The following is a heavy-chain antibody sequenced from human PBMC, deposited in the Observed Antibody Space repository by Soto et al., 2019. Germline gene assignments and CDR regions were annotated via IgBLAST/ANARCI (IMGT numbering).Heavy chain of an antibody. D-gene: IGHD2-8*01. CDR2: ISGYNGDT. CDR3: AKNGRPPYYYYGLDV. J-gene: IGHJ6*02. CDR1: GYTFTRYG. Sequence: QGHLVQSGAEVKKPGTSVKVSCKASGYTFTRYGISWVRQAPGQGLEWMGWISGYNGDTNFGQNLQGRVTMTIATSTSTAYMGLRSMTSHDTAVYYCAKNGRPPYYYYGLDVWGQGTTVTVSS. V-gene: IGHV1-18*01.